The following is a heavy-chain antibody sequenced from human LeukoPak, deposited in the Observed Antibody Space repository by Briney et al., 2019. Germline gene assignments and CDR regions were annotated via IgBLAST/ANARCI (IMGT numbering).Heavy chain of an antibody. D-gene: IGHD3-10*02. Sequence: GGSLRLSCAASRFTFSSYEMNWVRQAPGKGLEWVLYISNSGSTIYYADSVKGRFTISRDNAKNSLYLQMNSLRAEDTAVYYCAELGITMIGGVWGKGTTVTISS. V-gene: IGHV3-48*03. J-gene: IGHJ6*04. CDR1: RFTFSSYE. CDR3: AELGITMIGGV. CDR2: ISNSGSTI.